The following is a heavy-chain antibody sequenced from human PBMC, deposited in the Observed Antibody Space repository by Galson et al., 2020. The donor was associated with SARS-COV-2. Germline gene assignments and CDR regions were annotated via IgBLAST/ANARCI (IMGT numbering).Heavy chain of an antibody. CDR2: IYTSGST. V-gene: IGHV4-61*02. CDR1: GGSVSSESYY. CDR3: AGGDPSGSRDY. J-gene: IGHJ4*02. Sequence: SETLSLTCSVSGGSVSSESYYWIWIRQPAGKGLEWIGRIYTSGSTNYNPSLESRVTISVDTSNNQFSLKLNSVTAADTAVYFCAGGDPSGSRDYWGQGTLVTVSS. D-gene: IGHD1-26*01.